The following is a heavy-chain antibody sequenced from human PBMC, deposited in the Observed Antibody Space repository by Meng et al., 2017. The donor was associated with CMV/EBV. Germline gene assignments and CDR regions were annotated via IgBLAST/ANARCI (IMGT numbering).Heavy chain of an antibody. Sequence: ASVKVSCKASGYTFTSYDINWVRQATGQGLEWMGWMNPNSGNTGYAQKFQGRVTITRNTSISTAYMELSSLRSEDTAVYYCARRSAMVGTAFDYWGQGTLVTVSS. D-gene: IGHD5-18*01. J-gene: IGHJ4*02. CDR3: ARRSAMVGTAFDY. V-gene: IGHV1-8*03. CDR2: MNPNSGNT. CDR1: GYTFTSYD.